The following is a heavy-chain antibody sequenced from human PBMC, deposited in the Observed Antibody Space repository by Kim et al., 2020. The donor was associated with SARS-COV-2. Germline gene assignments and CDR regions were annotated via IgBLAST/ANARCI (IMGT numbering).Heavy chain of an antibody. CDR1: SCSISSSSYY. J-gene: IGHJ5*01. Sequence: SETLSLTCTVSSCSISSSSYYWGWIRQPPGKGLEGTGSIYYRGSTNYNPSLESRVTISVDTFKNQISLKLHAVTAPETVFYYSAIRLHGFFSGNW. V-gene: IGHV4-39*01. D-gene: IGHD2-15*01. CDR2: IYYRGST. CDR3: AIRLHGFFSGNW.